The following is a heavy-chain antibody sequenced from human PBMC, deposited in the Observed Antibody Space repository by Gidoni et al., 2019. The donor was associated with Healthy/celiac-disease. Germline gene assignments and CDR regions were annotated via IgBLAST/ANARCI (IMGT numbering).Heavy chain of an antibody. CDR1: GFTFDDSA. CDR2: ISWNSGSI. J-gene: IGHJ4*02. CDR3: AKDMSETGELVNSPFDY. D-gene: IGHD6-13*01. V-gene: IGHV3-9*01. Sequence: EVQLVESGGGLVQPGRSLRLSCAASGFTFDDSAMHWVRQAPGKGLEWVSGISWNSGSIGYSDSVKGRFTISRDNAKNSLYLQMNSLRAEDTALYYCAKDMSETGELVNSPFDYWGQGTLVTVSS.